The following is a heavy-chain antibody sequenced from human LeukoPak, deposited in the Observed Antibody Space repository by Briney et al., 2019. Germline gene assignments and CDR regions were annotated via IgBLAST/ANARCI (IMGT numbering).Heavy chain of an antibody. CDR2: IYPGDSDT. Sequence: GESLHISCKVSGYGFTSYWIGWVRQMPGKGLECMGIIYPGDSDTRYSPSFQGQVTISADKSISTAYLQWSSLKASDTAMYYCARALIIGRIDNWGQGTLVTVSS. CDR3: ARALIIGRIDN. D-gene: IGHD2-15*01. CDR1: GYGFTSYW. V-gene: IGHV5-51*01. J-gene: IGHJ4*02.